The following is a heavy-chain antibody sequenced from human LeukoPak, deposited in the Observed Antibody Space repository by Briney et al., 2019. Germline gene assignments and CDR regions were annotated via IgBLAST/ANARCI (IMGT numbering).Heavy chain of an antibody. J-gene: IGHJ4*02. CDR3: ARDSDFDY. CDR2: ISSSSTYI. CDR1: GFTFSSYE. V-gene: IGHV3-21*01. Sequence: PGGSLRLSCAASGFTFSSYEMNWVRQAPGKGLEWVSSISSSSTYIYYADSVKGRFTISRDNAKNSLYLQMNSLRAEDTALYHCARDSDFDYWGQGTLVTVSS.